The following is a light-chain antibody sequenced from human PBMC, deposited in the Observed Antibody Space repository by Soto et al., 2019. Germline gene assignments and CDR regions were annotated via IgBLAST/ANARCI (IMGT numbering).Light chain of an antibody. V-gene: IGKV3-20*01. Sequence: EIVLTQSPGTLSLSRGERATLSCRASQSVSSSYLAWYQQKPGXXPRLLIYGASRRATGIPDRFSGSGSGTDFTLTISRLEHEDFAVYYCQLRYTFGQGTKVDIK. CDR2: GAS. CDR1: QSVSSSY. CDR3: QLRYT. J-gene: IGKJ2*01.